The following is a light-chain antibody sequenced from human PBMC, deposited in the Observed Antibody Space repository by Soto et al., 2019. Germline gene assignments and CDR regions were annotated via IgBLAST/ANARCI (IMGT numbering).Light chain of an antibody. CDR3: QQYDNWPRT. Sequence: IVMTQSPATLSVSPGEGATLSCRASQYVSSNVAWYQQKPGQTPGLLIYGASTRATGIPARFSGRGSGTEFTLTISSLQSEDFAVYYCQQYDNWPRTFGQGTKVEIK. J-gene: IGKJ1*01. CDR2: GAS. CDR1: QYVSSN. V-gene: IGKV3-15*01.